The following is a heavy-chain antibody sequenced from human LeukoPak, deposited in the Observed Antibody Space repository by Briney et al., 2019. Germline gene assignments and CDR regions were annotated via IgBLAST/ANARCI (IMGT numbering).Heavy chain of an antibody. CDR3: ARAEPTYYYDSSAYYFDY. J-gene: IGHJ4*02. Sequence: SETLSLTCTVSGGSISSYYWSWIRQPPGKGLEWIGEINHSGSTNYNPSLKSRVTISVDTSKNQFSLKLSSVTAADTAVYYCARAEPTYYYDSSAYYFDYWGQGTLVTVSS. CDR2: INHSGST. D-gene: IGHD3-22*01. CDR1: GGSISSYY. V-gene: IGHV4-34*01.